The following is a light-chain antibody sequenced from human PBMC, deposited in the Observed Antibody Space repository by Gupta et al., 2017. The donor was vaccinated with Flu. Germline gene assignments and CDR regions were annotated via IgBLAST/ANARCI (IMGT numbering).Light chain of an antibody. CDR2: LAS. V-gene: IGKV2-28*01. CDR3: RQALRTPLT. CDR1: QSLLHSNGQHY. J-gene: IGKJ4*01. Sequence: DIVLTQSPLSLPVTPGEPASISCRSSQSLLHSNGQHYVDWYLQKPGQSPQLLIYLASTRASGVPDRFSGSGSGTDSTLRINTVEAEDVGIYFCRQALRTPLTFGGGTRLEI.